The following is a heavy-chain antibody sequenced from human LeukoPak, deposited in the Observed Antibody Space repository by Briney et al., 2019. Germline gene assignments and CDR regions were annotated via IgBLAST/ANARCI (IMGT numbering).Heavy chain of an antibody. CDR2: IYYSGST. Sequence: SETLSHTCTVSGGSISSYYWSWIRQPPGKGLEWIGYIYYSGSTNYNPFLKSRVTISVDTSKNQFSLKLSSVTAADTAVYYCARVRGITKNYYYGMDVWGQGTTVTVSS. D-gene: IGHD1-20*01. J-gene: IGHJ6*02. V-gene: IGHV4-59*01. CDR3: ARVRGITKNYYYGMDV. CDR1: GGSISSYY.